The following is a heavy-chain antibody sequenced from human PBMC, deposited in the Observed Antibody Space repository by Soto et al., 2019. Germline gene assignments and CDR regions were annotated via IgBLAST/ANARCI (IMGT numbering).Heavy chain of an antibody. CDR2: IYPGDSDT. CDR1: GYSFPSHW. J-gene: IGHJ4*02. CDR3: ARHEGYCSSTNCRVDY. V-gene: IGHV5-51*01. Sequence: GESLKISCKGFGYSFPSHWIGWVRQMPGKGLEWMGIIYPGDSDTKYSPSFQGQVTISADKSISTAYLQWSSLKVSDTAIYYCARHEGYCSSTNCRVDYWGQGTLVTVSS. D-gene: IGHD2-2*01.